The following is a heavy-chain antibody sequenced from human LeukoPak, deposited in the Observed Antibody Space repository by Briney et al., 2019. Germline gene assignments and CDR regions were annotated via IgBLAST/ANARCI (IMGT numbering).Heavy chain of an antibody. Sequence: KASETLSLTCTVSGGSISSYYWSWIRQPPGKGLEWIGYIYYSGSTNYNPSLKSRVTISVDTSKNQFSLKLSSVTAADTAVYYCARDQGSGIWDTALVNWGQGTLVTVSS. CDR1: GGSISSYY. CDR2: IYYSGST. V-gene: IGHV4-59*01. J-gene: IGHJ4*02. D-gene: IGHD5-18*01. CDR3: ARDQGSGIWDTALVN.